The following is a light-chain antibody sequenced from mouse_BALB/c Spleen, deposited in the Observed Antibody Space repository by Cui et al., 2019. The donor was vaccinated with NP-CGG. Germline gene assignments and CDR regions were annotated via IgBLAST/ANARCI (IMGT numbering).Light chain of an antibody. CDR2: GTN. Sequence: QACVTQESALTISPGETVTLTCRSSIGAVTTNNYANWVQEKPDHLFTGLIGGTNNRAPGVPARFSGSLIGDKAALTITGAQTEDEAIYFCALWYSNHWVFGGGTKLTVL. V-gene: IGLV1*01. CDR3: ALWYSNHWV. CDR1: IGAVTTNNY. J-gene: IGLJ1*01.